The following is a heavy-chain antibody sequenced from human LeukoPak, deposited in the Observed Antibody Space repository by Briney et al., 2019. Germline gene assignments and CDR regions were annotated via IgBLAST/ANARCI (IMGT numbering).Heavy chain of an antibody. J-gene: IGHJ5*02. D-gene: IGHD4-17*01. CDR2: ISSSSSTI. Sequence: GRSLRLSCAASGFTFSSYSMNWVRQAPGKGLEWVSYISSSSSTIYYADSVKGRFTISRDNAKNSLYLQMNSLRAEDTAVYYCARLGYYGDYAWGQGTLVTVSS. CDR3: ARLGYYGDYA. CDR1: GFTFSSYS. V-gene: IGHV3-48*04.